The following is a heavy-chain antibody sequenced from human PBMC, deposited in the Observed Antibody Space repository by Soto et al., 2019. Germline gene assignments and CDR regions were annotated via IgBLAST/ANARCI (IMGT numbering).Heavy chain of an antibody. Sequence: GGSLRLSRAASGFTFSSYSMNWVRQAPGKGLEWVSYISSSSSTIYYADSVKGRFTISRDNAKNSLYLQMNSLRAEDTAVYYCARDSKEQQPDNWFDPWGQGTLVTVSS. CDR3: ARDSKEQQPDNWFDP. D-gene: IGHD6-13*01. CDR2: ISSSSSTI. CDR1: GFTFSSYS. V-gene: IGHV3-48*01. J-gene: IGHJ5*02.